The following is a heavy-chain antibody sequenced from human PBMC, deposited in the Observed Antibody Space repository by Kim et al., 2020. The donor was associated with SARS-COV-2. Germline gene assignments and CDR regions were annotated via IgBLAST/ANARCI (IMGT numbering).Heavy chain of an antibody. CDR2: IKQDGSEK. CDR3: ARFGSGTYYYYGMDV. V-gene: IGHV3-7*01. J-gene: IGHJ6*02. Sequence: GGSLRLSCAASGFTFSSYWMSWVRQAPGKGLEWVANIKQDGSEKYYVDSVKGRFTISRDNANNSLYLQMNSLRAEDTAVYYCARFGSGTYYYYGMDVWGQGATVIVSS. D-gene: IGHD3-10*01. CDR1: GFTFSSYW.